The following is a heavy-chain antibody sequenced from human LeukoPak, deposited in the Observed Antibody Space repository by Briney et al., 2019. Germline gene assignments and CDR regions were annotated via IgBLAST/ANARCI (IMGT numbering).Heavy chain of an antibody. J-gene: IGHJ4*02. D-gene: IGHD3-22*01. V-gene: IGHV4-4*07. CDR3: ATSHQTDYYDSSGYGFDY. CDR1: GGSISSYY. Sequence: SETLSLTCTVSGGSISSYYWSWIRQPAGKGLEWIGRIYTSGSTNYNPSLKSRVTMSVDTSKNQFSLKLSSVTAADTAVYYCATSHQTDYYDSSGYGFDYWGQGTLVTVSS. CDR2: IYTSGST.